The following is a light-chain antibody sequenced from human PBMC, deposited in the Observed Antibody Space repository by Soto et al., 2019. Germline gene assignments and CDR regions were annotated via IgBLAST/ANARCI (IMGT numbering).Light chain of an antibody. CDR1: QSISNTF. V-gene: IGKV3-20*01. CDR2: GAS. J-gene: IGKJ1*01. Sequence: EIVLTQSPGTLSLSPGEGATLSCRARQSISNTFLAWYQQRPGQAPRILIYGASRRATGIPDRFSGSGSGTDFTLTISRLEPEDVALYYCQQYYSSWTFGQGTKVEMK. CDR3: QQYYSSWT.